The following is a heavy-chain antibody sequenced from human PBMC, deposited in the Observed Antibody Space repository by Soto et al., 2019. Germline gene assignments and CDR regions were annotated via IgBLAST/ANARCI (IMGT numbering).Heavy chain of an antibody. V-gene: IGHV1-69*01. CDR1: GGTFSSYA. D-gene: IGHD2-2*01. CDR3: ARGDIVVVPAVHYYYGMDV. CDR2: IIPIFGTA. J-gene: IGHJ6*02. Sequence: QVQLVQSGAEVKKPGSSVKVSCKASGGTFSSYAISWVRQAPGQGLEWMGGIIPIFGTANYAQKFQGRVTITEDESTTTDYKGLSSQRSEDTAVYYCARGDIVVVPAVHYYYGMDVWGQGTTVTVSS.